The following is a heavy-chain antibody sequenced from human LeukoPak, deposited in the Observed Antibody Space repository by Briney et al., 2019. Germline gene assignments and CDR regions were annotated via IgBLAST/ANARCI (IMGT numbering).Heavy chain of an antibody. J-gene: IGHJ5*02. CDR1: GGSISSSNW. CDR2: INHSGST. Sequence: PSGTLSLTCAVSGGSISSSNWWSWIRQPPGKGLEWIGEINHSGSTNYNPSLKSRVTISVDTSKNQFSLKLSSVTAADTAVYYCARGRRNWFDPWGQGTLVTVSS. V-gene: IGHV4-4*02. CDR3: ARGRRNWFDP.